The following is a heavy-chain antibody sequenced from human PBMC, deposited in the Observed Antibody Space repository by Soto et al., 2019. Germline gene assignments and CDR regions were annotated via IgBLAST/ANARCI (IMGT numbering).Heavy chain of an antibody. CDR3: ARADRHDACDI. D-gene: IGHD6-6*01. CDR2: INPSAGKT. Sequence: QVQLVQSGGEVKKPGASVTVSCRASGYTFTSHYLHWVRQAPGQGLELMGLINPSAGKTTYAQKFQGRVTVTTDTSTSTVYMELSSLRSEDTAVYYCARADRHDACDIWGQGTVVTVSS. V-gene: IGHV1-46*01. CDR1: GYTFTSHY. J-gene: IGHJ3*02.